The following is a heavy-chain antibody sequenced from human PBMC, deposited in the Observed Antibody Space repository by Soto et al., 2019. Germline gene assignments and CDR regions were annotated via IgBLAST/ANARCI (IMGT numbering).Heavy chain of an antibody. CDR1: GYTLTELS. D-gene: IGHD6-19*01. CDR3: ATSKGLEFSSGWYVFDY. V-gene: IGHV1-24*01. Sequence: ASVKVSCKVSGYTLTELSMHWVRQAPGKGLEWMGGFDPEDGETIYAQKFQGRVTMTEDTSTDTAYMELSSLRSEDTAVYYCATSKGLEFSSGWYVFDYWGQGTLVTVS. J-gene: IGHJ4*02. CDR2: FDPEDGET.